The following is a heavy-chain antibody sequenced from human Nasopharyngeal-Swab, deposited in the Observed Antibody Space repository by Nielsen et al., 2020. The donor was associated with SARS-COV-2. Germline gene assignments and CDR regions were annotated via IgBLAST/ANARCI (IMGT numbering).Heavy chain of an antibody. CDR2: ISSSSSYI. Sequence: GESLKISCAASGFTFSMYSMNWVRQAPGKGLEWVSSISSSSSYIYYADSVKDRFTISRDNAKNSLYLQMNSLRAEDTAVYYCARDHLMTVTIPYYYYGMDVWGQGTTVTVSS. CDR1: GFTFSMYS. D-gene: IGHD4-11*01. V-gene: IGHV3-21*01. J-gene: IGHJ6*02. CDR3: ARDHLMTVTIPYYYYGMDV.